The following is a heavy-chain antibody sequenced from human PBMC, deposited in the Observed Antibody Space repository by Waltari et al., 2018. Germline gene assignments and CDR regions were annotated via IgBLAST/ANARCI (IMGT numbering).Heavy chain of an antibody. CDR1: GFTFSSYS. V-gene: IGHV3-48*01. Sequence: EVQLVESGGGLVQPGGSLRLSCAASGFTFSSYSMNWVRQAPGKGLEWVSYISSSSSTIYYADSVKGRFTISRDNAKNSLYLQMNSLRAEDTAVYYCARDQLGVTGTAGVYWGQGTQVTVSS. J-gene: IGHJ4*02. D-gene: IGHD1-20*01. CDR2: ISSSSSTI. CDR3: ARDQLGVTGTAGVY.